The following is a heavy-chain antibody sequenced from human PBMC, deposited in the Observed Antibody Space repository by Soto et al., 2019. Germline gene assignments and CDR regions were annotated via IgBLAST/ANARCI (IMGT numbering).Heavy chain of an antibody. D-gene: IGHD4-17*01. CDR3: AGRYGDRDY. CDR2: IIPILGIA. J-gene: IGHJ4*02. CDR1: GGTFSRYT. Sequence: QVQLVQSGAEVKKPGSSVKVSCKASGGTFSRYTISWVRQAPGQGLEWMGRIIPILGIANYAQKFQGRVTSTADKSTSTAYMELSSLRSEDTAVYYCAGRYGDRDYWGQGTLVTVSS. V-gene: IGHV1-69*02.